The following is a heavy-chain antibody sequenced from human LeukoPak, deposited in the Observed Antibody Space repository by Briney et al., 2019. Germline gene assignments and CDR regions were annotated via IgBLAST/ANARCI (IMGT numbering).Heavy chain of an antibody. J-gene: IGHJ4*02. V-gene: IGHV3-53*01. CDR2: FYVGGAT. D-gene: IGHD5-24*01. Sequence: GGSLRLSCAASGFTFSSYWMSWVRQAPGKGLGWVSVFYVGGATYYADSVKGRFTISRDNSENTLYLQMKSLRAEDTAVYYCARGDGYNFFDYWGQGTLVTVSS. CDR3: ARGDGYNFFDY. CDR1: GFTFSSYW.